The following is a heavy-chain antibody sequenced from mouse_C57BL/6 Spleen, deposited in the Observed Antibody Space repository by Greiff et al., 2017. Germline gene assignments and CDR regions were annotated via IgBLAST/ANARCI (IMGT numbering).Heavy chain of an antibody. CDR1: GYTFTSYW. CDR2: IDPSDSYT. J-gene: IGHJ1*03. V-gene: IGHV1-69*01. CDR3: ALLRPGWYFDV. D-gene: IGHD1-1*01. Sequence: QVQLQQPGAELVMPGASVKLSCKASGYTFTSYWMHWVKQRPGQGLEWIGEIDPSDSYTNYNQKFKGKSTLTVDKSSSTAYMQLSCLTSEDSAVDYCALLRPGWYFDVWGTGTTVTVSS.